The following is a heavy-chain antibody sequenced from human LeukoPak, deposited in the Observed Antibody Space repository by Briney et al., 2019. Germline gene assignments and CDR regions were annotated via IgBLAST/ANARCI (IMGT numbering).Heavy chain of an antibody. J-gene: IGHJ4*02. CDR1: GSTFGDYA. D-gene: IGHD2-15*01. Sequence: GGSLRLSCTASGSTFGDYAMSWFRQAPGKGLDWVGFIRRKANGGTTEYAASVKGRFTISRDDSKSIAYLQMNSLKIDDTAVYYCTSGYCSGGSCEDYWGQGTLVTVSS. CDR3: TSGYCSGGSCEDY. CDR2: IRRKANGGTT. V-gene: IGHV3-49*03.